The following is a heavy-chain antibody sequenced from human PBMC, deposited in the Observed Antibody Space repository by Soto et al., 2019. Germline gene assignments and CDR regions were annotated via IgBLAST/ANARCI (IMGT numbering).Heavy chain of an antibody. J-gene: IGHJ6*02. CDR1: GYTFTSYG. D-gene: IGHD6-6*01. CDR3: ARDWEQLVHYYYYGMDV. CDR2: ISAYNGNT. V-gene: IGHV1-18*04. Sequence: GASVKVSCEASGYTFTSYGISWLRRAPGQGLEWMGWISAYNGNTNYAQKLQGRVTMTTDASTSTAYMELRSLRSDDTAVYYCARDWEQLVHYYYYGMDVWGQGTTVTVSS.